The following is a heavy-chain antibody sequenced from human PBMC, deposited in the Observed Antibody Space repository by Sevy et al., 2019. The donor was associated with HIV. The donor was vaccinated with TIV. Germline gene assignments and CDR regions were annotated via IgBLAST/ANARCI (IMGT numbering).Heavy chain of an antibody. CDR2: INRDGSEK. CDR3: ASDYY. J-gene: IGHJ4*02. V-gene: IGHV3-7*01. CDR1: GFTFRSHW. Sequence: GGSLRLSCAASGFTFRSHWMTWVRQAPGKGPEWVANINRDGSEKFYVDSVKGRFTISRDDAKNSLYLQMNSLKVEDTAMYYCASDYYWGQGTLVTVSS.